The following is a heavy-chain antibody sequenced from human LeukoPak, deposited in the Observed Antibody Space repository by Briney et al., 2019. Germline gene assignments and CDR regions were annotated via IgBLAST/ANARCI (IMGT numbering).Heavy chain of an antibody. D-gene: IGHD2-15*01. Sequence: GASVKVSCKASGYTFTSYDINWVRQATGQGLEWMGWMNPNSGNTGYAQKFQGRVTMTRNTSISTAYMELSSLRSEDTAVYYCARYCSGGSCYSLNLDYWGQGTLVTVSS. CDR2: MNPNSGNT. J-gene: IGHJ4*02. CDR1: GYTFTSYD. CDR3: ARYCSGGSCYSLNLDY. V-gene: IGHV1-8*01.